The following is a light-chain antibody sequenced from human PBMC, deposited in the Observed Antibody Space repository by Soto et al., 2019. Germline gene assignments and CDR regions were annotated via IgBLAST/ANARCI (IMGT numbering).Light chain of an antibody. CDR2: AAS. V-gene: IGKV1-9*01. J-gene: IGKJ5*01. CDR3: QQVKSYPIT. CDR1: QGISNY. Sequence: DIQMTQSPWSLSASVGEGFTVTCRASQGISNYLAWYQQKLGKAPNLLIYAASTLQSGVPSRFSGSGSGTEFTLTISSLQPEDFATYYCQQVKSYPITFGQGTRLEIK.